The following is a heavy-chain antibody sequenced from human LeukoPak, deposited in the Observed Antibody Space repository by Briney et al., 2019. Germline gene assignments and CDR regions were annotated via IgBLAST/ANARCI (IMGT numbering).Heavy chain of an antibody. Sequence: SETLSLTCAVSGYSISSGYYWGWIRQPPGKGLEWIGSIYHSGSTYYNPSLKSRVTISVDTSKNQFSLKLSSVTAADTAVYYCARLLAPAVHIDYWGQGTLVTVSS. CDR3: ARLLAPAVHIDY. CDR1: GYSISSGYY. J-gene: IGHJ4*02. D-gene: IGHD6-25*01. V-gene: IGHV4-38-2*01. CDR2: IYHSGST.